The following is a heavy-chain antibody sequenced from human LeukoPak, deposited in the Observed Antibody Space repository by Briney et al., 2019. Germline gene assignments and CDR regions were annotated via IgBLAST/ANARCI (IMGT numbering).Heavy chain of an antibody. Sequence: GGSLRLSCAASGFTFSNYWMSWVRQAPGKGLEWVANIKPDGSEKYYVGSVRGRFTISRDNAKNSLYLLMNSLTAEDTAMYYCARSVVPAARSRLDPWGQGTLVTVSS. J-gene: IGHJ5*02. CDR1: GFTFSNYW. V-gene: IGHV3-7*01. D-gene: IGHD2-2*01. CDR3: ARSVVPAARSRLDP. CDR2: IKPDGSEK.